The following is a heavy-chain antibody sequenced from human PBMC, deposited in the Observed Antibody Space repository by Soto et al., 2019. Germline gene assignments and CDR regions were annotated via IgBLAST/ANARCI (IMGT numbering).Heavy chain of an antibody. CDR1: GGSISTRSSY. D-gene: IGHD3-9*01. CDR2: IYYIGST. V-gene: IGHV4-39*07. J-gene: IGHJ4*02. Sequence: SETLSLTCTVSGGSISTRSSYWGWIRQPPGKGLEWIGNIYYIGSTYYNPSLKSRVAISVDTSKNQFSLKLSSVTAADTAVYYCARGKLTYYDILTGYFPPDYWGQGTLVTVSS. CDR3: ARGKLTYYDILTGYFPPDY.